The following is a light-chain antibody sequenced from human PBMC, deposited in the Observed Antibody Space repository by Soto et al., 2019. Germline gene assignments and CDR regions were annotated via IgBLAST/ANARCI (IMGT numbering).Light chain of an antibody. CDR3: SSYTSINSLYV. V-gene: IGLV2-14*01. Sequence: QSVLTQPASVSGSPGQSITISCTGTSSDVGGYNFVSWYQHHPGKAPKLMIYEVTIRASGVSNRFSGSKSGTTASLTISGLQAEDEADYYCSSYTSINSLYVFGTGTKVTVL. J-gene: IGLJ1*01. CDR2: EVT. CDR1: SSDVGGYNF.